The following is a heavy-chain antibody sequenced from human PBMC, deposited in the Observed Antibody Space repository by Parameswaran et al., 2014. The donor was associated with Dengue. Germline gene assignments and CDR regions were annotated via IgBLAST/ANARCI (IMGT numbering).Heavy chain of an antibody. V-gene: IGHV4-30-4*01. CDR3: ARGDDALDI. CDR2: IYYSGTR. J-gene: IGHJ3*02. Sequence: RWIRQPPGKGLEWIGYIYYSGTRYYNPSLRSRVTISLDTSKNQFSLRLTSVTATDTAVYYCARGDDALDIWGQGTMVTVSS.